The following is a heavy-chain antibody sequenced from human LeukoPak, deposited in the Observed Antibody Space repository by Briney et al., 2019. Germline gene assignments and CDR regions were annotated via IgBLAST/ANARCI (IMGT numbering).Heavy chain of an antibody. CDR3: AKGRSNTYYDFWSGYYGWFDP. Sequence: GGSLRLSCAASGFTFDDYAMHWVRQAPGKGLEWVSGISWNSGSIGYADSAKGRFTISRDNAKNSLYLQMNSLRAEDTALYYCAKGRSNTYYDFWSGYYGWFDPWGQGTLVTVSS. CDR1: GFTFDDYA. D-gene: IGHD3-3*01. V-gene: IGHV3-9*01. CDR2: ISWNSGSI. J-gene: IGHJ5*02.